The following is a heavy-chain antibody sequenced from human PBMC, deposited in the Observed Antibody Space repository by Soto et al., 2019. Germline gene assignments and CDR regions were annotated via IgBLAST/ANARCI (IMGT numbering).Heavy chain of an antibody. J-gene: IGHJ4*02. Sequence: SETLSLTCTVSGGSISSYYWSWIRQPPGKGLEWIGYIYYSGSTNYNPSLKSRVTISVDTSKNQFSLKLSSVTAADTAVYFCARGERDYFGSGTYYPSRWGQGTQVTVS. CDR3: ARGERDYFGSGTYYPSR. CDR1: GGSISSYY. V-gene: IGHV4-59*12. D-gene: IGHD3-10*01. CDR2: IYYSGST.